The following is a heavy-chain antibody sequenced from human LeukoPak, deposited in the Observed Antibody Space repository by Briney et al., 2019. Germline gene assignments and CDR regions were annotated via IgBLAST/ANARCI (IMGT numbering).Heavy chain of an antibody. Sequence: GGSLRLSCAASGFTFDDYAMHWVRQAPGKGLEWVSAISGSGGSTYYADSVKGRFTISRDNSKNTLYLQMNSLRAEDTAVYYCESQLVPADYWGQGTLVTVSS. V-gene: IGHV3-23*01. CDR1: GFTFDDYA. CDR2: ISGSGGST. J-gene: IGHJ4*02. D-gene: IGHD6-13*01. CDR3: ESQLVPADY.